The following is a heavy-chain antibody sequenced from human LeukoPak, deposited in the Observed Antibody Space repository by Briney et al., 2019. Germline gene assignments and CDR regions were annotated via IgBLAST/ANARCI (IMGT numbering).Heavy chain of an antibody. J-gene: IGHJ4*02. CDR1: GGSFSGYY. CDR2: INHSGST. CDR3: ARVRGGVFDY. Sequence: SGTLSLTCAVYGGSFSGYYWSWIRQPPGKGLEWIGEINHSGSTNYNPSLKSRVTISVDTSKNQFSLKLSSVTAADTAVYYCARVRGGVFDYWGQGTLVTVSS. V-gene: IGHV4-34*01.